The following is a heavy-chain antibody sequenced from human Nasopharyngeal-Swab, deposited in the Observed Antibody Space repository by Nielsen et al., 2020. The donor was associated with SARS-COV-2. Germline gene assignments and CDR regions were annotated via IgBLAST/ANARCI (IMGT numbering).Heavy chain of an antibody. V-gene: IGHV1-46*01. J-gene: IGHJ6*02. D-gene: IGHD3-22*01. Sequence: WVRHAPGQGRVWMGIINPSGGSTSYAQKFQGRVTMTRDTSTSTVYMELSSLRSEDTAVYYCAREDYYDSSGYPPYYYYGMDVWGQGTTVTVTS. CDR3: AREDYYDSSGYPPYYYYGMDV. CDR2: INPSGGST.